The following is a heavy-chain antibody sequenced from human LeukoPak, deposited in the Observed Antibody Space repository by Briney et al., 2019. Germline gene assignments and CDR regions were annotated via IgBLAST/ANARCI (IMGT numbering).Heavy chain of an antibody. J-gene: IGHJ4*02. CDR1: GGSISSSSYY. Sequence: SETLSLTCTVSGGSISSSSYYWGWIRQPPGKGLEWIVSIYYSGSTYYNPSLKSRVTISVDTSKNQFSLKPSSVTAADTAVYYCASSRDRIHYAAFDYWGQGTLVTVSS. CDR2: IYYSGST. D-gene: IGHD4-17*01. CDR3: ASSRDRIHYAAFDY. V-gene: IGHV4-39*01.